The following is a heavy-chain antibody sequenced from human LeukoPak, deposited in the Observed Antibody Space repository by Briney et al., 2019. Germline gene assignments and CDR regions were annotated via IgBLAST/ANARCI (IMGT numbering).Heavy chain of an antibody. D-gene: IGHD4-17*01. V-gene: IGHV4-34*01. CDR3: ARGLYGDYYYYYMDV. CDR1: GGSFSGYY. CDR2: INHSGST. Sequence: PSETLSLTCAVYGGSFSGYYWSWIRQPPGKGLEWIGEINHSGSTNYNPSLKSRVTISVDTSKNQFSLELSSVTAADTAVYYCARGLYGDYYYYYMDVWGKGTTVTVSS. J-gene: IGHJ6*03.